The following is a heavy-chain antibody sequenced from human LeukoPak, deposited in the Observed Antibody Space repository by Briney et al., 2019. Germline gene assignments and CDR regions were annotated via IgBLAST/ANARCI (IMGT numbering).Heavy chain of an antibody. CDR3: AGNCYRH. Sequence: SETLSLTCTVSGGSISSYYWSWIRQPPGKGLEWIGYIYYSGSTNYNPSLKSRVTISVDTSKNQFSLKLSSVTAADTAVYYCAGNCYRHWGQGTLVTVSS. CDR1: GGSISSYY. D-gene: IGHD2-21*01. CDR2: IYYSGST. J-gene: IGHJ4*02. V-gene: IGHV4-59*01.